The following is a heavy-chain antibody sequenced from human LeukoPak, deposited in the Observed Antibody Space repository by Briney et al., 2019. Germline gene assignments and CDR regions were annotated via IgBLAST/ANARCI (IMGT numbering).Heavy chain of an antibody. CDR2: SSSSGSTI. CDR3: ARAQGAMTTGRAFDI. J-gene: IGHJ3*02. Sequence: PGGSLRLSCAASGFTFSDYYMSWICQAPGKGLEWVSYSSSSGSTIYYADSVKGRFTIFRDNAKNSLYLQMNSLRAEDTAVYYCARAQGAMTTGRAFDIWGQGTMVTVSS. V-gene: IGHV3-11*01. D-gene: IGHD4-17*01. CDR1: GFTFSDYY.